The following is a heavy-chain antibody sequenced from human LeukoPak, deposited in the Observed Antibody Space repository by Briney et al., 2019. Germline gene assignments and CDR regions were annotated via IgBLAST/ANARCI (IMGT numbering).Heavy chain of an antibody. CDR1: VDSISSGSYY. CDR2: IYATGSA. CDR3: ARVSSSWFGGWFDP. D-gene: IGHD6-13*01. J-gene: IGHJ5*02. Sequence: PSQTLSLTCTVSVDSISSGSYYWSWIRQPAGKGLEWIGRIYATGSANYNPSLKSRVTISVDTSKNQFSLKLSSVTAADTAVYYCARVSSSWFGGWFDPWGQGTLVTVSS. V-gene: IGHV4-61*02.